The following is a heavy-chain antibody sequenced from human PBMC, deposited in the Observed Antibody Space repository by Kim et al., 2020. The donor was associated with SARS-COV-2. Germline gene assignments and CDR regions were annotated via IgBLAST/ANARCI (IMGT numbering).Heavy chain of an antibody. Sequence: SETLSLTCTVSGGSISSSSYYWGWIRQPPGKGLEWIGSIYYSGSTYYNPSLKSRVTISVDTSKNQFSLKLSSVTAADTAVYYCARAPVADYGSGNHWFDPWGQGTLVTVSS. CDR2: IYYSGST. V-gene: IGHV4-39*07. CDR1: GGSISSSSYY. CDR3: ARAPVADYGSGNHWFDP. D-gene: IGHD3-10*01. J-gene: IGHJ5*02.